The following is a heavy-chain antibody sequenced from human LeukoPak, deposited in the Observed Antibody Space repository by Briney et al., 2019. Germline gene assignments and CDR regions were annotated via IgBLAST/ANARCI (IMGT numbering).Heavy chain of an antibody. CDR1: GFTFSGYE. CDR3: ARVLPGSSVSD. CDR2: ISSSGNSR. D-gene: IGHD1-26*01. J-gene: IGHJ4*02. Sequence: PGGSLRLSCAASGFTFSGYEMNWVRQAPGKGLEWVSYISSSGNSRYHADSVKGRFTISRDNAKNSLYLQMNSLRAEDTAVYYCARVLPGSSVSDWGQGTVVTVSS. V-gene: IGHV3-48*03.